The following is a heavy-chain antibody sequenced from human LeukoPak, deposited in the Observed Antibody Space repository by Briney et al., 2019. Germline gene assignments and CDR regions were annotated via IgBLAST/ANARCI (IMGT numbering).Heavy chain of an antibody. J-gene: IGHJ5*02. V-gene: IGHV4-59*08. CDR3: ARVVVVAATMFDP. CDR1: GGSISSYY. CDR2: IYYGGST. Sequence: PSETLSLTCTVSGGSISSYYWSWIRQPPGKGLEWIGYIYYGGSTNYNPSLKSRVTISVDTSKNQFSLKLTSVTAADTAVYYCARVVVVAATMFDPWGQGTLVTVSS. D-gene: IGHD2-15*01.